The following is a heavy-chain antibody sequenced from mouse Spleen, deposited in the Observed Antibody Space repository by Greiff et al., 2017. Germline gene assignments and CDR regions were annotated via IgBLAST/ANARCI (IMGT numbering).Heavy chain of an antibody. D-gene: IGHD2-14*01. J-gene: IGHJ2*01. V-gene: IGHV1-77*01. CDR2: IYPGSGNT. Sequence: VMLVESGAELARPGASVKLSCKASGYTFTDYYINWVKQRTGQGLEWIGEIYPGSGNTYYNEKFKGKATLTADKSSSTAYMQLSSLTSEDSAVYFCARRGLDYRYDDYWGQGTTLTVSS. CDR3: ARRGLDYRYDDY. CDR1: GYTFTDYY.